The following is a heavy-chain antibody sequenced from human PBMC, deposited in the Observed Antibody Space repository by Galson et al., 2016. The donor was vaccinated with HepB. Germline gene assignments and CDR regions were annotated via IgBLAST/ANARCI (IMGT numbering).Heavy chain of an antibody. Sequence: SVKVSCKASGYTFTKYSIGWVRQAPGQGLEWMGWISAYNGNTNYAQKLQGRVTLTTDTSTTTAYMELRSLRSDDTAVYFCARVSSSWSRRCFDPWGQGTLVTVSS. J-gene: IGHJ5*02. V-gene: IGHV1-18*01. CDR2: ISAYNGNT. D-gene: IGHD6-13*01. CDR1: GYTFTKYS. CDR3: ARVSSSWSRRCFDP.